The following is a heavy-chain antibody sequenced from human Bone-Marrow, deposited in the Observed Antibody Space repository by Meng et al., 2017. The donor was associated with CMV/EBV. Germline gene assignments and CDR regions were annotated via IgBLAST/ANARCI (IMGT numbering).Heavy chain of an antibody. CDR3: ARAKPGDY. V-gene: IGHV1-2*02. CDR1: GYTFTAYY. Sequence: SVQVSCEAYGYTFTAYYMHGVRQAPGQGLEWMGWINTNSGGTLYAQKFQGRVTMTRDTSISTAYMELSGLRSDDTAVYYCARAKPGDYWGQGTLVTVSS. CDR2: INTNSGGT. J-gene: IGHJ4*02.